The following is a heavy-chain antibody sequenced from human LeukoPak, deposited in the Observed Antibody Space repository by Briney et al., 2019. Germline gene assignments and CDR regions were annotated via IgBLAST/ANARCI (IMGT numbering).Heavy chain of an antibody. CDR1: GFTFSSYW. CDR3: ARGNLAVGYYFYYMDV. V-gene: IGHV3-7*01. J-gene: IGHJ6*03. Sequence: GGSLRLSCAASGFTFSSYWMSWVRQAPGKGLEWVANIKQDGSEKYYVDSVKGRFTISRDNAKNSLYLQMNSLRAEDTAVYYCARGNLAVGYYFYYMDVWGKGTTVTVSS. CDR2: IKQDGSEK. D-gene: IGHD1-14*01.